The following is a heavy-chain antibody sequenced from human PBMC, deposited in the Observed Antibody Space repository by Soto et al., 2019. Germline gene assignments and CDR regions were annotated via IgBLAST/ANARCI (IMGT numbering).Heavy chain of an antibody. V-gene: IGHV5-51*01. D-gene: IGHD6-13*01. Sequence: PGESLKISCKGSGDSCTSYGIGWVRQMPGKGLEWMGIIYPGDSDTRYSPSFQGQVTISADKSISTAYLQWSSLKASDTAMYYCARTSAAGKYYYGMDVWGQGTTVTVSS. CDR1: GDSCTSYG. CDR2: IYPGDSDT. CDR3: ARTSAAGKYYYGMDV. J-gene: IGHJ6*02.